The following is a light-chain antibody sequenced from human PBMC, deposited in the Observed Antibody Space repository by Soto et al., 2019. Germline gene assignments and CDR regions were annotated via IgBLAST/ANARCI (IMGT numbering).Light chain of an antibody. Sequence: DIQMTQSPSSLSTSVGDRVTITCRASQYINNYLNWYQQKPGKSPKLLIFAAYNLQSGVPSRFSGSGSGTDFTLTISSLQPEDFANYYGQQSYSTATCTFGQWTKLDMK. J-gene: IGKJ2*02. CDR1: QYINNY. V-gene: IGKV1-39*01. CDR3: QQSYSTATCT. CDR2: AAY.